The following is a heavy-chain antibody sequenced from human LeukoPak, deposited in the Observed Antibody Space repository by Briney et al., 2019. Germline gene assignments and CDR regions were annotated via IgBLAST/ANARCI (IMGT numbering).Heavy chain of an antibody. CDR3: ARGSSSWYYYYYGMDV. J-gene: IGHJ6*02. CDR1: GFTFSSYE. Sequence: QPGGSLRLSCAASGFTFSSYERNWVRQAPGKGLEWVSYISSSGSTIYYADSVKGRFTISRDNAKNSLYLQMNSLRAEDTAVYYCARGSSSWYYYYYGMDVWGQGTTVTVSS. CDR2: ISSSGSTI. V-gene: IGHV3-48*03. D-gene: IGHD6-13*01.